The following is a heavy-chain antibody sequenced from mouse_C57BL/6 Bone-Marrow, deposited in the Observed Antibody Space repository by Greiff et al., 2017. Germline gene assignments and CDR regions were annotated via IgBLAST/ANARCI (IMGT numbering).Heavy chain of an antibody. CDR1: GFTFSSYG. CDR2: ISSGGSYT. CDR3: ASRRDDGYWAPFAY. Sequence: EVNLVESGGDLVKPGGSLKLSCAASGFTFSSYGMSWVRQTPDKRLEWVATISSGGSYTYYPDSVKGRFNISRDNAKNTLYLQMSSLKSEDTAMYYCASRRDDGYWAPFAYWGQGTLVTVSA. D-gene: IGHD2-3*01. V-gene: IGHV5-6*02. J-gene: IGHJ3*01.